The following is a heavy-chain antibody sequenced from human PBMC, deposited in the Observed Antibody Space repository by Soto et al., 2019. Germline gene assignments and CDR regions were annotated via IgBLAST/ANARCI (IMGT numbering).Heavy chain of an antibody. Sequence: QVQLQESGPGLVKSSQTLSLTCTVSGGSISSGDYFWSWIRQPPGKGLVWIGYIYSTGSTYYNPSLKSRVTXSXDXXKNQFPLKLNSVTAADTAVYYCARRMPIDSYPFDYWGQGSLVTVSS. V-gene: IGHV4-30-4*01. J-gene: IGHJ4*02. CDR1: GGSISSGDYF. CDR3: ARRMPIDSYPFDY. D-gene: IGHD2-2*01. CDR2: IYSTGST.